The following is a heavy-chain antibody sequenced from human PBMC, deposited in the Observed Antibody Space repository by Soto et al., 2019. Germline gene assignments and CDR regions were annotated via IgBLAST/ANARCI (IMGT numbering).Heavy chain of an antibody. Sequence: QVQRVQSGAEVREPGASVKVSCKASGYRFTSLDINWVRQTDGQGREWMGWMEPSTGRTGYAQKFQGRVTMTRDTSINTAYMELTTLTSDDTAFYYCARGVSAGVDYWGQGTLVIVSS. CDR2: MEPSTGRT. CDR1: GYRFTSLD. V-gene: IGHV1-8*01. CDR3: ARGVSAGVDY. J-gene: IGHJ4*02. D-gene: IGHD1-26*01.